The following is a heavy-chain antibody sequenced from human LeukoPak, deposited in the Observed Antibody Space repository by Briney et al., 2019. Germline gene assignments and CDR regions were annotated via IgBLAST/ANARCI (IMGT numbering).Heavy chain of an antibody. CDR2: INNDGSIT. V-gene: IGHV3-74*01. Sequence: PGGSLRLSCAASGFTFSSYAMHWVRQAPGKGLVWVSNINNDGSITTYADSVKGRFTISRDNVKNTLFLQMNSLGAEGTALYYCARVWNTTPRSGFDIWGLGTMVTVSS. CDR3: ARVWNTTPRSGFDI. D-gene: IGHD1/OR15-1a*01. CDR1: GFTFSSYA. J-gene: IGHJ3*02.